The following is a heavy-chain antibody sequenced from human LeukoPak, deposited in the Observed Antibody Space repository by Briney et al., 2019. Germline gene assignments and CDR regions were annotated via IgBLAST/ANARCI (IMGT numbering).Heavy chain of an antibody. V-gene: IGHV3-11*01. J-gene: IGHJ4*02. Sequence: PGGSLRLSCAASGFTVSSNYMTWIRQAPGKGLEWVSYISSSGSTIYYADSVKGRFTISRDNAKNSLYLQMNSLRAEDTAVYYCARVFSGSRCYFDYWGQGTLVTVSS. CDR1: GFTVSSNY. D-gene: IGHD1-26*01. CDR3: ARVFSGSRCYFDY. CDR2: ISSSGSTI.